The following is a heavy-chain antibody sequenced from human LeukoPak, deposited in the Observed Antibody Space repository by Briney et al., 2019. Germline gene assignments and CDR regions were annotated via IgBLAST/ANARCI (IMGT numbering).Heavy chain of an antibody. J-gene: IGHJ4*02. D-gene: IGHD6-19*01. CDR1: GGSFSGYY. V-gene: IGHV4-34*01. Sequence: SETLSLTCAVYGGSFSGYYWSWIRQPPGKGLEWIGEINHSGSTNYNPSLKSRVTISVDTSKNQFSLKLSSVTAADTAVYYCARVGSGWYTDYSGQGTLVTVSS. CDR3: ARVGSGWYTDY. CDR2: INHSGST.